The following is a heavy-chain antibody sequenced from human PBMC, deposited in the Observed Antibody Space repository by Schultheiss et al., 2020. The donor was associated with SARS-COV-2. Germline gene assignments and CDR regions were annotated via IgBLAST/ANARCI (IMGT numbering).Heavy chain of an antibody. D-gene: IGHD4-17*01. J-gene: IGHJ4*02. CDR3: ARELLSMTTVTPAYFDY. CDR1: GYTFTSYY. Sequence: ASVKVSCKASGYTFTSYYMHWVRQAPGQGLEWMGIINPSGGSTSYAQKFQGRVTMTRDTSTSTVYMELSSLRSEDTAVYYCARELLSMTTVTPAYFDYWGQGTLVTVSS. CDR2: INPSGGST. V-gene: IGHV1-46*01.